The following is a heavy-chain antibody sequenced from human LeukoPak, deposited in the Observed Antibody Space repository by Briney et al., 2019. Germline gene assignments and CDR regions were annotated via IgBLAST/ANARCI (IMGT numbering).Heavy chain of an antibody. J-gene: IGHJ4*02. CDR2: ISYDGSNK. V-gene: IGHV3-30*18. Sequence: GGSLRLSCAASGFTFSSYGMHWVRQAPGKGLEWVAVISYDGSNKYYADSVKGRFTSSRDNSKNTLYLQMNSLRAEDTAVYYCAKGRGPGYCSSTSCPSGVVDYWGQGTLVTVSS. D-gene: IGHD2-2*03. CDR3: AKGRGPGYCSSTSCPSGVVDY. CDR1: GFTFSSYG.